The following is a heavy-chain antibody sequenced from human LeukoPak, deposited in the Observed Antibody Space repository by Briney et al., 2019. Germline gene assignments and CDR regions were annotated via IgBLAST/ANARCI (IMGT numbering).Heavy chain of an antibody. CDR2: ISYDGSNK. J-gene: IGHJ3*02. Sequence: GGSLRLSCAASGFTFSSYGMHWVRQAPGKGLEWVAVISYDGSNKYYADSVKGRFTISRDNAKNSLYLQMNSLRAEDTAVYYCARAVYGFDAFDIWGQGTMVTVSS. CDR1: GFTFSSYG. CDR3: ARAVYGFDAFDI. D-gene: IGHD4-17*01. V-gene: IGHV3-30*03.